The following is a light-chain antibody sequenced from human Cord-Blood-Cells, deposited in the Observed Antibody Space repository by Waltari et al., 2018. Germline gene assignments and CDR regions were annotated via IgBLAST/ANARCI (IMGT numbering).Light chain of an antibody. J-gene: IGLJ1*01. CDR1: SGYVGSYTL. Sequence: QSALTQPAPVSGSPGQSSTIPCAGTSGYVGSYTLFSCYQQHPGKAPKLMFYDGSKRPSGVSNRFSGSKSGNTASLTISGLQAEDEADYYCCSYAGSSTFYVFGTGTKVTVL. V-gene: IGLV2-23*01. CDR2: DGS. CDR3: CSYAGSSTFYV.